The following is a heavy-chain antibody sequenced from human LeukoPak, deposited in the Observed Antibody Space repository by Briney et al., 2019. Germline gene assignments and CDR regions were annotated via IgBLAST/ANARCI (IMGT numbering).Heavy chain of an antibody. CDR3: AKRDGQNKKYFDY. D-gene: IGHD5-24*01. V-gene: IGHV5-51*01. CDR1: GYSFTSFW. J-gene: IGHJ4*02. CDR2: ILSGDSDT. Sequence: GESLEISCRGSGYSFTSFWIGWVRQVPGGGLEWVGTILSGDSDTRYSPSLQGQVTISADKSISTAYLQWSSLKASDTGIYYCAKRDGQNKKYFDYWGQGTLVTVSS.